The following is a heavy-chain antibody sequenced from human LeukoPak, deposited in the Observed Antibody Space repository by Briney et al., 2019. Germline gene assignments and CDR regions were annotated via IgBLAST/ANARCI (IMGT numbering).Heavy chain of an antibody. Sequence: AGGSLRLSCAASGFTFSSYAMSWVRQAPGKGLEWVSAISGSGGSTYYADSVKGRFTISRDNSKNTLYLQMNSLRAEDTAVYYCAKGRGYSHYNWFTPGAREPWSPSPQ. CDR2: ISGSGGST. CDR3: AKGRGYSHYNWFTP. V-gene: IGHV3-23*01. D-gene: IGHD5-18*01. CDR1: GFTFSSYA. J-gene: IGHJ5*02.